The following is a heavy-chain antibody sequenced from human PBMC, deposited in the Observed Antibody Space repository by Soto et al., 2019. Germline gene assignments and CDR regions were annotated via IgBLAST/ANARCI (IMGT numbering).Heavy chain of an antibody. J-gene: IGHJ5*02. CDR2: IYYSGST. V-gene: IGHV4-59*01. CDR3: ARGSSSWYLRGWFDP. Sequence: SETLSLTCTVSGVSINSYYWSWIRTPPGKGLEWIGYIYYSGSTNYNPSLKSRVTISVDTSKNQFSLKLSSVTAADTAVYYCARGSSSWYLRGWFDPWGQGTLVTVSS. D-gene: IGHD6-13*01. CDR1: GVSINSYY.